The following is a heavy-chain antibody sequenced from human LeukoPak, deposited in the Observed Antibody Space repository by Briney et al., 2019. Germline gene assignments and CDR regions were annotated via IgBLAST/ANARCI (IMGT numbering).Heavy chain of an antibody. J-gene: IGHJ4*02. CDR2: IYYSGST. V-gene: IGHV4-39*07. CDR3: ARGPSGYHNT. CDR1: GGSISSDNYY. Sequence: SETLSLTCTVSGGSISSDNYYWGWIRQPPGKGLEFIGSIYYSGSTYYNPSLKSRVTISVDTSKNQFSLKLSSVTAADTAVYYCARGPSGYHNTGGQGTLVTVSS. D-gene: IGHD5-12*01.